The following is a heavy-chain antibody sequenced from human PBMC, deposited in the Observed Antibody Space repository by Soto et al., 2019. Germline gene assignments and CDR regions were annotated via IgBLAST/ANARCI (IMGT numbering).Heavy chain of an antibody. CDR3: ARVEYYDFWSGYSEYDY. Sequence: ASVKVSCKASGYTFTSYGISWVRQAPGQGLEWMGWISAYNGNTNYAQKLQGRVTMTTDTSTSTAYMELRSLRSDDTAVYYCARVEYYDFWSGYSEYDYWGQGTLVTVS. J-gene: IGHJ4*02. V-gene: IGHV1-18*01. CDR1: GYTFTSYG. D-gene: IGHD3-3*01. CDR2: ISAYNGNT.